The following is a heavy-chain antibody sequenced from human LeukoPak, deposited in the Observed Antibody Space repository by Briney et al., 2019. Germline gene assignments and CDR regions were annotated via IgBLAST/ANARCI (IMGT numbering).Heavy chain of an antibody. J-gene: IGHJ4*02. Sequence: GGSLRLSCAVSGFTFSDHYMDWVRQAPGKGLEWIGRSRNEGHSYSADFAASVRGRAALSRDHSRDSLYLQINSLRTDDTAVYYCVALLRGIGYWGQGTLVTVSS. CDR2: SRNEGHSYSA. V-gene: IGHV3-72*01. CDR1: GFTFSDHY. D-gene: IGHD3-10*01. CDR3: VALLRGIGY.